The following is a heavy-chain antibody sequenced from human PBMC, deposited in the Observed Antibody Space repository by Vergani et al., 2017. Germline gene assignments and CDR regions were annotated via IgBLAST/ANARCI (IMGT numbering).Heavy chain of an antibody. CDR1: GGSISSYY. Sequence: QVQLQESGPGLVKPSETLSLTCTVSGGSISSYYWSWIRQPPRKGLEWIGYIYYSGSTNYNPSLKSRVTISVDTSKNQFSLKLSSVTAADTAVYYCVRYLSGGDDAFDIWGQGTMVTVSS. D-gene: IGHD3-16*01. CDR3: VRYLSGGDDAFDI. J-gene: IGHJ3*02. V-gene: IGHV4-59*01. CDR2: IYYSGST.